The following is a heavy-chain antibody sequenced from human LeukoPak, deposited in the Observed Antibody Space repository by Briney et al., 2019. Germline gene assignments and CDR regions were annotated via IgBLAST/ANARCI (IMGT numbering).Heavy chain of an antibody. Sequence: GESLKISCKGSGYSFNSHWIGWVRQMPGKGLEWMGIFHPGDSESRYSPSFQGQVTMSADQTITTAYLQWNSLKASDTAMYFCARTIAFYYDSSSYMDFWGQGTPVTVSS. CDR1: GYSFNSHW. D-gene: IGHD3-22*01. CDR3: ARTIAFYYDSSSYMDF. J-gene: IGHJ4*02. CDR2: FHPGDSES. V-gene: IGHV5-51*01.